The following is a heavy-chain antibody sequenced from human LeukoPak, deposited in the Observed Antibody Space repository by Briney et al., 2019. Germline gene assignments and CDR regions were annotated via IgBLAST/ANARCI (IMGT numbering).Heavy chain of an antibody. CDR3: ARVASGYDVFDI. J-gene: IGHJ3*02. V-gene: IGHV4-61*01. Sequence: PSETLSLTCTVSGGSVSSGSYYWSWIRQPPGKGLEWIGYIYYSGSTNYNPSLKRRVTISVDTSKNQFSLKLSSVTAADTAVFYCARVASGYDVFDIWGQGTMVTVSS. CDR1: GGSVSSGSYY. D-gene: IGHD3-3*01. CDR2: IYYSGST.